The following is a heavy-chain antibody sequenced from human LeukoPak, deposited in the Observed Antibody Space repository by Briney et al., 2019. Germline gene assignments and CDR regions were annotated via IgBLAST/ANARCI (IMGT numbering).Heavy chain of an antibody. Sequence: GGSLRLSCAASGFTFSSYWMTWVRQAPGEGLEWVANIREDGSEKNYVDSVKGRFTISRDNAKNSLYLQMNSLSAEDTAVYYCARGARTSPRSTSEIWGQGTMDTVSS. V-gene: IGHV3-7*01. CDR2: IREDGSEK. CDR3: ARGARTSPRSTSEI. J-gene: IGHJ3*02. CDR1: GFTFSSYW. D-gene: IGHD2-2*01.